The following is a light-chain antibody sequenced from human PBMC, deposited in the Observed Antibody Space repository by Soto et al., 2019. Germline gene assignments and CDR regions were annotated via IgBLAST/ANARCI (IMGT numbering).Light chain of an antibody. CDR1: QSVSSY. CDR3: QQRRNWPPIT. CDR2: DAS. V-gene: IGKV3-11*01. J-gene: IGKJ5*01. Sequence: EIVLTHSPATLSLSPVERATLSFSSSQSVSSYLAWYQQKPGQAPRLLIYDASNRATGIPARFSGSGSGTDFTLTISSVEPEDFAVYYCQQRRNWPPITFGQGTRLEIK.